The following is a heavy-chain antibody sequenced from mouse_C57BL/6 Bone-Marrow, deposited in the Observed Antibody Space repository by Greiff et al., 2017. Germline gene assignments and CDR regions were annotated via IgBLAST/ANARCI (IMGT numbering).Heavy chain of an antibody. CDR3: ARIRGDGYYVFWYFDV. Sequence: QVQLKESGPGILQPSQTLSLTCSFSGFSLSTFGLGVGWIRQPSGKGLEWLAHIWWGDDNYSNPALKRRLTISKDTSKNLLFLKIANVDTADTATYYCARIRGDGYYVFWYFDVWGTGTTVTVSS. CDR2: IWWGDDN. CDR1: GFSLSTFGLG. J-gene: IGHJ1*03. D-gene: IGHD2-3*01. V-gene: IGHV8-8*01.